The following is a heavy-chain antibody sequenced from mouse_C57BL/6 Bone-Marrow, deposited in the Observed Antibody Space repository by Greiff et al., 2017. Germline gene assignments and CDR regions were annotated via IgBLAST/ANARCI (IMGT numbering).Heavy chain of an antibody. CDR1: GFNIKDAY. CDR3: TDYDGSSGAY. Sequence: VQLQQSGAELVRPGASVKFSCTASGFNIKDAYMHWVKQRPEQGLEWIGWIDPENGDTASASKFQGKATITADTSSNTAYLQLSSLTSEDTAVYYCTDYDGSSGAYWGQGTLVTVSA. J-gene: IGHJ3*01. D-gene: IGHD1-1*01. V-gene: IGHV14-4*01. CDR2: IDPENGDT.